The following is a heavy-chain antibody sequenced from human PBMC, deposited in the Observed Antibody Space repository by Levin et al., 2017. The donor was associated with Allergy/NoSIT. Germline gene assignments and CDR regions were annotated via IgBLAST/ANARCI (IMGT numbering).Heavy chain of an antibody. CDR1: DDSITSSAYY. J-gene: IGHJ4*02. V-gene: IGHV4-39*01. CDR3: ARHGCSTATCVQRTPDQ. D-gene: IGHD2-2*01. Sequence: SETLSLTCIVSDDSITSSAYYWGWIRQPPGKGLEWIGSVSYSGSSYYNPSLKGRVTISVDASENQFSLKLTSVTAADTSIYYCARHGCSTATCVQRTPDQWGQGILVTVSS. CDR2: VSYSGSS.